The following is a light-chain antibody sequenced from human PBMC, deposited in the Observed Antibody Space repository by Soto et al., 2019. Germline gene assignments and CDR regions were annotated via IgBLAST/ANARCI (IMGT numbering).Light chain of an antibody. CDR1: SGHSSYA. V-gene: IGLV4-69*01. Sequence: QPVLTQSPSASASLGASVKLTCTLSSGHSSYAIAWHQQQPEKGPRSLMKLNSDGSHTNGDGIPDRFSGSSSGAERYLTISSLQSDDEADYYCQTWDTGLHVVFGGGTKVTVL. CDR2: LNSDGSH. J-gene: IGLJ2*01. CDR3: QTWDTGLHVV.